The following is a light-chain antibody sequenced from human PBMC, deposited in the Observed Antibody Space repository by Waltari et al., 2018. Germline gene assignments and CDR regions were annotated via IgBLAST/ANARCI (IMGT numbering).Light chain of an antibody. CDR2: AAS. V-gene: IGKV1-39*01. Sequence: DIVMTQSPDSLSASVGDRVTITCRASQSVSSYLNWYQQKPGKAPRLLIYAASSLQSGVPSRFSGSGSGTDFALTISSLQPEDFATYYCQQSSSTPPWTFGKGTKVEIK. CDR3: QQSSSTPPWT. J-gene: IGKJ1*01. CDR1: QSVSSY.